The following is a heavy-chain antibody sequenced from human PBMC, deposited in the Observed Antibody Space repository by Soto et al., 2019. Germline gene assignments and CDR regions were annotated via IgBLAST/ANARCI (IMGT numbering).Heavy chain of an antibody. V-gene: IGHV1-69*01. CDR3: AGAVVLNWFEP. D-gene: IGHD3-10*02. Sequence: QMQLVQSGAEVKKPGSSVKVSCKASRDTFSSYAINWVRQAPGQGLEWMGGIIPKFGSANYAQKFQGRVTITADESTRTAYMELSILSSEHTALYYCAGAVVLNWFEPWAQATLLTVSS. J-gene: IGHJ5*02. CDR1: RDTFSSYA. CDR2: IIPKFGSA.